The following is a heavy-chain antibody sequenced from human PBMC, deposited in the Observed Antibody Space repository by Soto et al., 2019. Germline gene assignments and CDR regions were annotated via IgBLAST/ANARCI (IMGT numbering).Heavy chain of an antibody. CDR1: AFTFNNYA. CDR2: IGGSGRTT. J-gene: IGHJ4*02. CDR3: AKSRYSDSSGNFYDY. Sequence: GGSLRLSCAASAFTFNNYAMSWVRQAPGKGLEWVSGIGGSGRTTYSADSVKGRFTISRDNSNNTLFLQMNSLRAEDTAVYYCAKSRYSDSSGNFYDYWGQGTLVTVSS. D-gene: IGHD3-22*01. V-gene: IGHV3-23*01.